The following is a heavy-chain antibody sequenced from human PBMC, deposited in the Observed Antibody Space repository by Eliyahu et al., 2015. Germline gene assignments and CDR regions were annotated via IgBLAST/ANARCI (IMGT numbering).Heavy chain of an antibody. D-gene: IGHD6-19*01. CDR3: AKEDSSGWSGDFDY. CDR2: ISASGDNT. CDR1: GFXFXTYA. J-gene: IGHJ4*02. V-gene: IGHV3-23*01. Sequence: EVQLLESGGGLVQPGGSLRLSCAASGFXFXTYAVSWVRQAPGKGLEWVSGISASGDNTYYADSVKGRFTISRDNSKNTLYLQMNSLRAEDTAVYYCAKEDSSGWSGDFDYWGQGTLVTVSS.